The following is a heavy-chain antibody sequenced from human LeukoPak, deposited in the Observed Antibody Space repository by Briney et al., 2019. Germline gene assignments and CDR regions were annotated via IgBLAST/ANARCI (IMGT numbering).Heavy chain of an antibody. Sequence: GGSLRLSCVASGFTFSSYGMSWVRQAPGKGLEWVSTIGGSGASTYYADSVKGRFTISRDNSKNTLYLQMNSLIAEDTAVYYCAKSGYNRFDYWGQGTRVTVSS. J-gene: IGHJ4*02. CDR1: GFTFSSYG. D-gene: IGHD5-24*01. CDR2: IGGSGAST. CDR3: AKSGYNRFDY. V-gene: IGHV3-23*01.